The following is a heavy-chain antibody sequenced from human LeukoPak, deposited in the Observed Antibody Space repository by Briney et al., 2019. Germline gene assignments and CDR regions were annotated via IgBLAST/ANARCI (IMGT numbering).Heavy chain of an antibody. CDR1: GGSISSYY. J-gene: IGHJ4*02. Sequence: SETLSLTCTVSGGSISSYYWSWIRQPPGKGLEWIGYIYYSGSTNYNPSLKSRVTISVDTSKNQFSLKLSSVTAADTAVYYCASWGSSGSLGYWGQGTLVTVSS. D-gene: IGHD6-19*01. CDR3: ASWGSSGSLGY. V-gene: IGHV4-59*01. CDR2: IYYSGST.